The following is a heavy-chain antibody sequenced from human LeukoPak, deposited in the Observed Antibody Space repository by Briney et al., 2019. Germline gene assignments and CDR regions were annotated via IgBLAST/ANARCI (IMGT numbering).Heavy chain of an antibody. CDR1: GGSISSYY. D-gene: IGHD3-10*01. Sequence: PSETLSLTCTVSGGSISSYYWSWIRQPPGKGLEWIGYIYYSGSTNYNPSLRSRVTISVDMSKNQFSLKLSSVTAADTAVYYCARRLKVPNWFDPWGQGTLVTVSS. V-gene: IGHV4-59*12. CDR2: IYYSGST. J-gene: IGHJ5*02. CDR3: ARRLKVPNWFDP.